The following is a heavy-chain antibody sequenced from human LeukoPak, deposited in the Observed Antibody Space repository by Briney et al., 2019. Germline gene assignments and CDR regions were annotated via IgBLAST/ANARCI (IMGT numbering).Heavy chain of an antibody. CDR1: GFTFSSYS. V-gene: IGHV3-21*01. Sequence: KPGGSLRLSCAASGFTFSSYSMNWVRQAPGRGLEWVSCIGSGSTYIKYADSGKGRFTISRDNAKNSLYLQMNSLRAEDTAVYYCARDKDRFDYWGQGTLVTVSS. CDR3: ARDKDRFDY. CDR2: IGSGSTYI. J-gene: IGHJ4*02.